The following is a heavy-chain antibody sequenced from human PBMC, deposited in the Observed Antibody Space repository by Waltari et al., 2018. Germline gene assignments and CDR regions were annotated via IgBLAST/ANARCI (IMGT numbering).Heavy chain of an antibody. D-gene: IGHD1-26*01. Sequence: QVQLVQSGAEVKKPGSSVKVSCTASGDNFSSYAISWVRQAPGPGPGWMGGIIPVLGIANYAQKFQGRVTITADESTSTAYMELSSLRSEDTAVYYCAREVGRGDFDYWGQGTLVTVSS. J-gene: IGHJ4*02. CDR2: IIPVLGIA. CDR3: AREVGRGDFDY. CDR1: GDNFSSYA. V-gene: IGHV1-69*04.